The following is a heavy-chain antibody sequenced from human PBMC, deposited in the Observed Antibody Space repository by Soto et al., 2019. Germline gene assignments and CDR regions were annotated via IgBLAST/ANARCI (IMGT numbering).Heavy chain of an antibody. CDR3: ANDERGPYYYMDD. CDR1: GFTFSTSA. CDR2: ISGNGDST. V-gene: IGHV3-23*01. Sequence: EVQLLESGGGLVQPGGSLRLSCEASGFTFSTSAMSWVRQAPGKGLVWVSVISGNGDSTYNANSVKGRFTISRDIYMNTLYLQMNSRGTEDTALYECANDERGPYYYMDDWGKGTTVTVSS. D-gene: IGHD1-1*01. J-gene: IGHJ6*03.